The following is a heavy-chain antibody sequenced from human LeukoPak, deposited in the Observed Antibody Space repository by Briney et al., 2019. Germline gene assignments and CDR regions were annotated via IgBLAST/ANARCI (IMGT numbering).Heavy chain of an antibody. D-gene: IGHD6-19*01. V-gene: IGHV4-4*07. CDR3: ARVRKEYSSGWYEGFDP. CDR2: IXTSGST. Sequence: XGRIXTSGSTNYNPSLKSRVTMSVDTSENQFSLKLSSVTAADTAVYYCARVRKEYSSGWYEGFDPWGQGTLVTVSS. J-gene: IGHJ5*02.